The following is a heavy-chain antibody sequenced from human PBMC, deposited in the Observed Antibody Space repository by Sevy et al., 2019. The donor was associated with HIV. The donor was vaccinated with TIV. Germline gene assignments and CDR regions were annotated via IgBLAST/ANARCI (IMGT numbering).Heavy chain of an antibody. Sequence: GGSLRLSCAASGFTFSSYWMCWVRQAPGKGLEWVANIKQDGSEKYYVDSVKGRFTISRDNAKNSLYLQMNSLRAEDTAVYYCARDHDYDSSGYAYWGQGTLVTVSS. CDR2: IKQDGSEK. V-gene: IGHV3-7*01. D-gene: IGHD3-22*01. CDR1: GFTFSSYW. CDR3: ARDHDYDSSGYAY. J-gene: IGHJ4*02.